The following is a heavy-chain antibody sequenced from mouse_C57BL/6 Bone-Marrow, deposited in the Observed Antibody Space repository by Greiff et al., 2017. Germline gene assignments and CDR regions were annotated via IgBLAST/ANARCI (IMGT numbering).Heavy chain of an antibody. CDR3: ARDYYGSSYWYFDV. J-gene: IGHJ1*03. CDR2: IYPGDGDT. Sequence: QVQLQQSGPELVKPGASVKISCKASGYAFSSSWMNWVKQRPGKGLEWIGRIYPGDGDTNYNGKFKGKATLTAAKSSSTAYMQFSSLTSEDSAVYFCARDYYGSSYWYFDVWGTGTTVTVSS. V-gene: IGHV1-82*01. D-gene: IGHD1-1*01. CDR1: GYAFSSSW.